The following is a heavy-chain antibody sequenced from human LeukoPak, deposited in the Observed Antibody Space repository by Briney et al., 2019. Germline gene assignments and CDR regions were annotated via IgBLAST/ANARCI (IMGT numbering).Heavy chain of an antibody. V-gene: IGHV3-21*01. J-gene: IGHJ4*02. CDR3: AKNHKAVTISGVPSQGY. CDR1: GFTFSSYR. D-gene: IGHD3-3*01. Sequence: PGGSLRLSCAASGFTFSSYRMNWVRQAPGKGLEWVSCISSSGSHIYYADSVKGRFTISRDNAKNSLYLQMNSLRAEDTAVYYCAKNHKAVTISGVPSQGYWGQGTLVTVSS. CDR2: ISSSGSHI.